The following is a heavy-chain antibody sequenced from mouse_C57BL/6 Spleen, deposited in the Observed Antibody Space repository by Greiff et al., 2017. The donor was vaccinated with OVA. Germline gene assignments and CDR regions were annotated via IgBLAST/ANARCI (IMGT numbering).Heavy chain of an antibody. CDR3: GRDWESYFDV. CDR1: GFTFSSYA. D-gene: IGHD4-1*01. J-gene: IGHJ1*03. CDR2: ISDGGSYT. V-gene: IGHV5-4*01. Sequence: EVKLMESGGGLVKPGGSLKLSCAASGFTFSSYAMSWVRQTPEKRLEWVATISDGGSYTYYPDNVKGRFTISRDNAKNNRYLQMSHLKSEDTAMYYWGRDWESYFDVWGTGTTVTVSS.